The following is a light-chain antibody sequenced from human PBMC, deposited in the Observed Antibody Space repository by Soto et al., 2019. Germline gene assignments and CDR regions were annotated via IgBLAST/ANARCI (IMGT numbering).Light chain of an antibody. CDR1: QSVSSN. J-gene: IGKJ1*01. Sequence: EIVLTQSPGTLSLSPGERATLSCRASQSVSSNYLAWYQQKPGQAPRLLIYGVSTRATDIPARFSGSGSGAEFTLTISSLQSEDFAVYYCQQYNNWPPTWTFGQGTKVDI. CDR2: GVS. V-gene: IGKV3-15*01. CDR3: QQYNNWPPTWT.